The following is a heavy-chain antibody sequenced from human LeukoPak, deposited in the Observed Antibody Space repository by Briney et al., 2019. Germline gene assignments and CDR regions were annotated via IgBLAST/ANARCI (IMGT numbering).Heavy chain of an antibody. CDR1: GFTFTNYA. J-gene: IGHJ4*02. V-gene: IGHV3-23*01. CDR3: ARGRYYISGASGY. CDR2: ITGSGDST. D-gene: IGHD1-20*01. Sequence: GGSLRLPCAASGFTFTNYAMNWVRQAPGKGLEWVSGITGSGDSTYYADSVKGRFTISRDNSKNTLYLQMNSLRAEDTALYYCARGRYYISGASGYWGQGTLVTVSS.